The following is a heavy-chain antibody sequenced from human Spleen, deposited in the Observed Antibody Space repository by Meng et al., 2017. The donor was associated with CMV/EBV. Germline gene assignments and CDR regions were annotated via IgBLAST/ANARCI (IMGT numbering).Heavy chain of an antibody. Sequence: GSLRLSCTVSGGSISSYYWSWIRQPPGKGLEWIGYIYYSGSTNYNPSLKSRVTISVDTSKNQFSLKLSSVTAADTAVYYCARVVGVPVNWFDPWGQGTLVTVSS. J-gene: IGHJ5*02. CDR1: GGSISSYY. CDR2: IYYSGST. CDR3: ARVVGVPVNWFDP. V-gene: IGHV4-59*01. D-gene: IGHD2-2*01.